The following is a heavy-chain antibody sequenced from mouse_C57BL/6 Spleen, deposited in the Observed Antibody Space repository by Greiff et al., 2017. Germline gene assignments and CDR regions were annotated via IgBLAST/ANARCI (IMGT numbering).Heavy chain of an antibody. D-gene: IGHD2-4*01. V-gene: IGHV2-9-1*01. CDR1: GFSLTSSA. CDR2: IWTGGGT. Sequence: QVQLQQSGPGLVAPSQSLSITCTVSGFSLTSSAISWVRQPPGKGLEWLGVIWTGGGTNYNSALKSRLSISKDNSKSQVFLKMNSLQTEDTARYYCAKGDYDGAMDYWGQGTSVTVSS. CDR3: AKGDYDGAMDY. J-gene: IGHJ4*01.